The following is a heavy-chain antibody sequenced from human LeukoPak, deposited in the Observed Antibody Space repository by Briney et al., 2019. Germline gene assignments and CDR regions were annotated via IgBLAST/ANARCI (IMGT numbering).Heavy chain of an antibody. J-gene: IGHJ5*02. Sequence: SETLSLTCTVSGGSVSSGRYYWSWIRQPPGKGLEWIAYIYYSGSTNYNPSLKSRVTISVDTSKNQFSLKLSSVTAADTAVYYCAREVPSPPYNWFDPWGQGTLVTVSS. D-gene: IGHD4/OR15-4a*01. CDR2: IYYSGST. V-gene: IGHV4-61*01. CDR3: AREVPSPPYNWFDP. CDR1: GGSVSSGRYY.